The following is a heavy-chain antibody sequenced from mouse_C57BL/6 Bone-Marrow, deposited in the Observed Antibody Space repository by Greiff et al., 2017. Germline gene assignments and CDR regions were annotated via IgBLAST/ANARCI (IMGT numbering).Heavy chain of an antibody. CDR3: ARYGKGDRDLDV. D-gene: IGHD2-10*02. V-gene: IGHV1-64*01. J-gene: IGHJ1*03. CDR1: GYTFTSYW. CDR2: IHPNSGST. Sequence: QVQLQQPGAELVKPGASVTLSCKASGYTFTSYWMHWVKQRPGQGLEWIGMIHPNSGSTNYNEKFKSKATLTVDKSSSTAYMQLRSLTSEDSAVDDCARYGKGDRDLDVWGTGTTVTVSS.